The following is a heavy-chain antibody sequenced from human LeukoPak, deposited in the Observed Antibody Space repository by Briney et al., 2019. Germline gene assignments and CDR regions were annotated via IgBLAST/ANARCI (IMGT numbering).Heavy chain of an antibody. Sequence: SETLSLTCTVSGDSICSSSYYWGWIRQPPGKGLEWIGSIPYSGSTYYNPSLKSRLTISVDTSKNQFSLKLSSVTAADTAVYYCARCKDYYVSGSYYKTFDYWGQGTLVTVSS. CDR3: ARCKDYYVSGSYYKTFDY. V-gene: IGHV4-39*07. J-gene: IGHJ4*02. CDR1: GDSICSSSYY. CDR2: IPYSGST. D-gene: IGHD3-10*01.